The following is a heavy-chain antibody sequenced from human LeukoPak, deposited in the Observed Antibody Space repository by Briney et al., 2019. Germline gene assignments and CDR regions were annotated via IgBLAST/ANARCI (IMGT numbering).Heavy chain of an antibody. CDR2: IIPIFGTA. J-gene: IGHJ3*02. D-gene: IGHD3-3*01. Sequence: GASVKVSCKASGGTFSSYAISWVRQAPGQGLEWMGRIIPIFGTANYAQKFQGRVTITADKSTSTAYMELSSLGSEDTAVYYCAREGFYDFWSGNTGPIPAFDIWGQGTMVTVS. CDR1: GGTFSSYA. V-gene: IGHV1-69*06. CDR3: AREGFYDFWSGNTGPIPAFDI.